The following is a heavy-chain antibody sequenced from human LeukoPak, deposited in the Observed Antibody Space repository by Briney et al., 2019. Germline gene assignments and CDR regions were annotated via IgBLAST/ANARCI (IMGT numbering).Heavy chain of an antibody. Sequence: GGSLRLSCAASGFTFSSYWMSWVRQATGKGLEGVANIKQDGSEKYYVDSVKGRFTISRENHKNTLYLQMNSLRAEDTAVYYCARERGGASNYWGQGTLVTVSS. CDR2: IKQDGSEK. V-gene: IGHV3-7*03. CDR3: ARERGGASNY. CDR1: GFTFSSYW. D-gene: IGHD1-26*01. J-gene: IGHJ4*02.